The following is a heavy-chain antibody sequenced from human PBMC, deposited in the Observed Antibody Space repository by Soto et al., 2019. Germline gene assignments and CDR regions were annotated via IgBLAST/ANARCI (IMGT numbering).Heavy chain of an antibody. V-gene: IGHV2-5*02. CDR1: GFSLSSSGVG. D-gene: IGHD1-26*01. CDR3: AVHGTVAHIDYFDD. J-gene: IGHJ4*02. CDR2: IYWDADK. Sequence: QITLKESGPTLVKPTQTLTLTCTFSGFSLSSSGVGVAWIRQPPGKALEWLALIYWDADKRYSPSLKNRLTITKDTSKNQVVLTVTNMDPVDTATYFCAVHGTVAHIDYFDDWGQGNLVTVSS.